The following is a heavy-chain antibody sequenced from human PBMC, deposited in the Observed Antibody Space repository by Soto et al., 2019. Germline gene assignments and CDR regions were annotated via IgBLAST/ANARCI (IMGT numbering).Heavy chain of an antibody. Sequence: GASVKVSCKVSGYTLTELSMHWVRQAPGKGLEWMGGFDPEDGETIYAQKFQGRVTMTEDTSTDTAYMELSSLRSEDTAVYYCATARIVLVPAAPVDAFDIWGQGTMVTVSS. CDR1: GYTLTELS. D-gene: IGHD2-2*01. CDR2: FDPEDGET. V-gene: IGHV1-24*01. J-gene: IGHJ3*02. CDR3: ATARIVLVPAAPVDAFDI.